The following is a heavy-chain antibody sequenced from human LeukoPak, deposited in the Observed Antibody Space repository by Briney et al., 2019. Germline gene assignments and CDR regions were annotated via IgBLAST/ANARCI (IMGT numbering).Heavy chain of an antibody. D-gene: IGHD3-9*01. CDR1: GGSISSYY. J-gene: IGHJ6*03. CDR2: IYYSGST. V-gene: IGHV4-59*01. CDR3: ARDIRYYDILTGFTYYYMDV. Sequence: PSETLSLTCTVSGGSISSYYWSWIRQPPGKGLEWIGYIYYSGSTSYNPSLKSRVTISVDTSKNQFSLKLSSVTAADTAVYYCARDIRYYDILTGFTYYYMDVWGKGTTVTVSS.